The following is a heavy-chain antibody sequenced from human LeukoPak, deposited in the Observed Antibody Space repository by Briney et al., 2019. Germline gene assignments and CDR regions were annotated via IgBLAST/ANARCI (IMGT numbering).Heavy chain of an antibody. CDR2: ISSNGGSI. Sequence: GGSLRLSCAASGFTFSDYAMHWVRQAPGKELEYVSAISSNGGSIHYANSVKGRFIISRDNSKNTLYLQMDSLRAEDMAVYYCARDTCGCGSGWHLYWYFDLWGRGTLVTVSS. D-gene: IGHD6-19*01. J-gene: IGHJ2*01. V-gene: IGHV3-64*01. CDR3: ARDTCGCGSGWHLYWYFDL. CDR1: GFTFSDYA.